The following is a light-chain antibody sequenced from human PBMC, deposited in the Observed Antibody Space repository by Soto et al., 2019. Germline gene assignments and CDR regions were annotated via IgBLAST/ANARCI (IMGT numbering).Light chain of an antibody. CDR2: DAS. CDR3: QQRSRWYT. Sequence: EIVLTQSPATLSLSPGERATLSCRASQSISSYLAWYQQKPGQAPRLLIYDASNRATGLPARFSGSGSATDFTLTITSLESEDLAVYYCQQRSRWYTFGQGTKLELK. J-gene: IGKJ2*01. CDR1: QSISSY. V-gene: IGKV3-11*01.